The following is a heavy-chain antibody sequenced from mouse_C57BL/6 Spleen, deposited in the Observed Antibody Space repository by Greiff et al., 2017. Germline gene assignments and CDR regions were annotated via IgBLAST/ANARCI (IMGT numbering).Heavy chain of an antibody. CDR2: IDPSDSYP. D-gene: IGHD2-12*01. V-gene: IGHV1-69*01. CDR1: GYTFTSYW. J-gene: IGHJ4*01. CDR3: ARGRGYSYYAMDY. Sequence: VQLQQPGAELVMPGASVKLSCKASGYTFTSYWMHWVKQRPGQGLEWIGEIDPSDSYPNYNQKFKGKSTLTVDKSSSTAYMQLSSLTSEDSAVYYCARGRGYSYYAMDYWGQGTSVTVSS.